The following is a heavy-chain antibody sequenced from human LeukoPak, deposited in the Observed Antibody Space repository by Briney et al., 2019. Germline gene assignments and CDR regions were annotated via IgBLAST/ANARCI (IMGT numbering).Heavy chain of an antibody. D-gene: IGHD5-12*01. Sequence: PGGSLRLSCGASGFTFSNFWMTWVRQAPGKGLEWVSSISSSSSYIYYADSVKGRFTISRDNAKNSLYLQMNSLRAEDTAVYYCARVEVDIVATNDYWGQGTLVTVSS. CDR3: ARVEVDIVATNDY. J-gene: IGHJ4*02. CDR1: GFTFSNFW. CDR2: ISSSSSYI. V-gene: IGHV3-21*01.